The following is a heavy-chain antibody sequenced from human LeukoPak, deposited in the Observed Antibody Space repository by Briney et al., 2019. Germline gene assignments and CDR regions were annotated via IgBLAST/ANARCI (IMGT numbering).Heavy chain of an antibody. Sequence: SETLSLTCTVSGGSISSYYWSWIRQPPGKGLEWIGYIYYSGSTNYNPSLKSRVTISVDTSKNPLSLKLSSVTAADTAVYYCARHNFVVPASFDPWGQGTLVTVSS. CDR2: IYYSGST. D-gene: IGHD2-2*01. V-gene: IGHV4-59*08. CDR1: GGSISSYY. J-gene: IGHJ5*02. CDR3: ARHNFVVPASFDP.